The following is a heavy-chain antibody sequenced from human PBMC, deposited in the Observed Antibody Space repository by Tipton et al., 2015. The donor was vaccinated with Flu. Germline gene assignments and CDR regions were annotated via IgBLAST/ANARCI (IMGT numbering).Heavy chain of an antibody. Sequence: GEALGSSYYWAWIRQPPGKGLEWIGTVSRTGSTIYNPSLKSRVTISIDTSKNQFSLKMKSLTASDMAVYYCARRDYSNYVSDPKNWFDRWGQGTLVTVSS. J-gene: IGHJ5*02. CDR3: ARRDYSNYVSDPKNWFDR. CDR1: GEALGSSYY. V-gene: IGHV4-38-2*01. CDR2: VSRTGST. D-gene: IGHD4-11*01.